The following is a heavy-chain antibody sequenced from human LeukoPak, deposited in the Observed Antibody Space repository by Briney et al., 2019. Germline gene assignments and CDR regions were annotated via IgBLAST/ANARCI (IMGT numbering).Heavy chain of an antibody. CDR3: ARDKGGPGHFDL. D-gene: IGHD6-25*01. CDR1: GFTFSSYW. CDR2: INTDGSSS. V-gene: IGHV3-74*01. J-gene: IGHJ2*01. Sequence: GGSLRLSCADSGFTFSSYWMHWVRQAPGKGLMWVSRINTDGSSSNYAGSVKGRFTISRDNAKNTLYLQMNSLRAEDTAVYYCARDKGGPGHFDLWGRGTLVTVSS.